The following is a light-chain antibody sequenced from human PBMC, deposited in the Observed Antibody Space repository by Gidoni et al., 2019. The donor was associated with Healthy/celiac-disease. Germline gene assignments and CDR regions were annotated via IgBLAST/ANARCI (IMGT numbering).Light chain of an antibody. CDR2: DAS. V-gene: IGKV3-11*01. J-gene: IGKJ5*01. Sequence: EIVLTQSPATLSLSPGERATLSCRASQSVSSYLACYQQKPGEAPRLLIYDASNRATGIPARFSGSGSGTDFTLTISSLEAEDFAVYYCQQRSNFLTFGQGTRLEIK. CDR1: QSVSSY. CDR3: QQRSNFLT.